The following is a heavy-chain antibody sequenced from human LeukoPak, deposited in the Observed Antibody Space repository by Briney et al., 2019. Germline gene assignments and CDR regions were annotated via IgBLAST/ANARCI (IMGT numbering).Heavy chain of an antibody. CDR2: INDDSDTI. D-gene: IGHD3-10*01. V-gene: IGHV3-48*01. CDR1: GFSFSRYS. J-gene: IGHJ4*02. CDR3: MRDTYNSGDGDC. Sequence: GGSLRLSCTASGFSFSRYSMNWVRQAPGKGLEWISYINDDSDTIYYADSVKGRFTISRDNGKNSMYLQMSSLRAEDTAIYYGMRDTYNSGDGDCWGQGTLVTVSS.